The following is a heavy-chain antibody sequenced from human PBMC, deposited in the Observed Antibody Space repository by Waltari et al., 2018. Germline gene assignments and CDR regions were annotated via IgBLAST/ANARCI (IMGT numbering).Heavy chain of an antibody. CDR2: ISSNNGHT. J-gene: IGHJ5*02. D-gene: IGHD2-21*01. Sequence: QDQLVQSGAEVKKPGASVKVSCKASGYTLSDYGISWVGQAPGQGLEWMGGISSNNGHTNHAQKFQGRLIMTEDTSATTVYMELTYLTSDDTAVYYCARERHRLMEEGYLMALDPWGQGTLVTVSS. CDR3: ARERHRLMEEGYLMALDP. CDR1: GYTLSDYG. V-gene: IGHV1-18*01.